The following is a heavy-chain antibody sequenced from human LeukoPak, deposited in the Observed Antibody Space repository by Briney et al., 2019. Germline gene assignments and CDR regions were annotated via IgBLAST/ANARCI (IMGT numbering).Heavy chain of an antibody. J-gene: IGHJ5*02. CDR1: GGSISSYY. CDR2: IYTSGST. V-gene: IGHV4-4*07. D-gene: IGHD2-15*01. Sequence: SETLSLTCTVSGGSISSYYLSWIRQPAGKGLEWIGRIYTSGSTNYNPSLKSRVTISVDTSKNQFSLKLSSVTAADTAVYYCAREPLPKVASFDPWGQGTLVTVSS. CDR3: AREPLPKVASFDP.